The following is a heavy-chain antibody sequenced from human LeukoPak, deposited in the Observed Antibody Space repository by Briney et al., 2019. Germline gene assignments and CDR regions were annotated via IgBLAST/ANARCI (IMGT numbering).Heavy chain of an antibody. CDR1: GGSMSDHY. CDR2: IYATGNT. D-gene: IGHD3-10*01. V-gene: IGHV4-4*09. CDR3: VRHFRKDYPDSGSSQYFHYIDV. J-gene: IGHJ6*03. Sequence: SGTLSLTCAVSGGSMSDHYWSWIRQTPGTTLEWIGYIYATGNTNYSPSLKGRVTISLDTSKNHFSLRLRSVTAADTALYYCVRHFRKDYPDSGSSQYFHYIDVWGKGTTVTVSS.